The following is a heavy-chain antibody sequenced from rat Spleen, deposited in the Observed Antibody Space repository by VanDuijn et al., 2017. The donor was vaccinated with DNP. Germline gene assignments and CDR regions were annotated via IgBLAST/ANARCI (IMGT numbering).Heavy chain of an antibody. V-gene: IGHV5-31*01. Sequence: VQPVASGGDLAQPGSSQHLHCVGCGFTFHNLWTTWLRLVPGKGLEWVASITSSGGTTYYPDSVKGRFTISRDIAKNTLYLQMNSLRSEDTATYYCAIYFYSGDNWFGYWGQGTLVTVSS. J-gene: IGHJ3*01. CDR3: AIYFYSGDNWFGY. CDR2: ITSSGGTT. D-gene: IGHD1-1*01. CDR1: GFTFHNLW.